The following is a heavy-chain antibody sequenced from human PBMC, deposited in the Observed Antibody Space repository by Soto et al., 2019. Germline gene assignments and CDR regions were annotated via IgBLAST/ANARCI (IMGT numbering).Heavy chain of an antibody. V-gene: IGHV3-74*01. CDR2: INRDGSST. CDR3: SKWFDS. CDR1: GFTFSSNW. Sequence: GGSLRLSCAASGFTFSSNWMYWVRQAPGKGLVWISLINRDGSSTFYADSVKVRFTISRENAENMLYLQMNSLRAEDTAVYYCSKWFDSWGQGTLVTVSS. J-gene: IGHJ5*01.